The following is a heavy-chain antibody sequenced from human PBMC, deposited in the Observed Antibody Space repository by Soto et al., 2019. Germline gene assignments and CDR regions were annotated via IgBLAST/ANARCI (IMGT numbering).Heavy chain of an antibody. CDR2: ISAYNDNT. CDR3: ARERNWFDS. J-gene: IGHJ5*01. CDR1: GYTFSSYA. V-gene: IGHV1-18*01. Sequence: ASVKVSCKASGYTFSSYAIGWVRQAPGQGLEWMGWISAYNDNTNSAQKLQSRVTMTTDTSTTTAYMELRSLRSEDTAVYYCARERNWFDSWGQGTLVTVSS.